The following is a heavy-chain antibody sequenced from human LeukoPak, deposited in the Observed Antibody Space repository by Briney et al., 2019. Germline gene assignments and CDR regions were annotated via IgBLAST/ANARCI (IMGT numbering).Heavy chain of an antibody. V-gene: IGHV3-48*03. CDR2: ISSSGSTI. CDR3: ARATLGVPAAITVFDY. J-gene: IGHJ4*02. CDR1: GFTFSSYE. Sequence: RPGGSLRLSCAASGFTFSSYEMNWVRQAPGRGLEWVSYISSSGSTIYYADSVKGRFTISRDNAKNSLYLQMNSLRAEDTAVYYCARATLGVPAAITVFDYWGQGTLVTVSS. D-gene: IGHD2-2*01.